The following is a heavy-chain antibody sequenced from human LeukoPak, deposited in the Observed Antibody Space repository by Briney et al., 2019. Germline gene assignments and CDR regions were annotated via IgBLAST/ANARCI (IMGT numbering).Heavy chain of an antibody. CDR2: INSYGSST. CDR3: ASLDSSGYYYFDY. Sequence: PGGSLRLSCAASGFTFSSYWMHWVRQAPGKGLVWVSRINSYGSSTSYADSVKGRFTISRDNAKNTLYLQMNSLRAEDTAVYYCASLDSSGYYYFDYWGQGTLVTVSS. D-gene: IGHD3-22*01. V-gene: IGHV3-74*01. J-gene: IGHJ4*02. CDR1: GFTFSSYW.